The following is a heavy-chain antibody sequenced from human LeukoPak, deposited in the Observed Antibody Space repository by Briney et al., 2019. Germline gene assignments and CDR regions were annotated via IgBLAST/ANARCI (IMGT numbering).Heavy chain of an antibody. D-gene: IGHD4-17*01. CDR2: ISSSSSYI. Sequence: GSLRLSCAASGFTFSSYSMNWVRQAPGKGLEWVSSISSSSSYIYYADSVKGRFTISRDNAKNSLYLQMNSLRAEDTAVYYCARGDYGGNSNPFDYWGQGTLVTVSS. CDR1: GFTFSSYS. V-gene: IGHV3-21*01. CDR3: ARGDYGGNSNPFDY. J-gene: IGHJ4*02.